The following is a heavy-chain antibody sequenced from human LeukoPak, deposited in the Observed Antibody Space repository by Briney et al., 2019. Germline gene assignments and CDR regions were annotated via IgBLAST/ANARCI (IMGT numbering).Heavy chain of an antibody. Sequence: ASVKVSCKASGYTFTSYGISWVRQAPGQGLEWMGWISAYNGNTNYAQKLQGRVTMTTDTSTSTAYMELRSLRSDDTAVYYCARDDDEVYSGYDRHNWFDPWGQGTLVTVSS. CDR1: GYTFTSYG. D-gene: IGHD5-12*01. V-gene: IGHV1-18*01. CDR2: ISAYNGNT. CDR3: ARDDDEVYSGYDRHNWFDP. J-gene: IGHJ5*02.